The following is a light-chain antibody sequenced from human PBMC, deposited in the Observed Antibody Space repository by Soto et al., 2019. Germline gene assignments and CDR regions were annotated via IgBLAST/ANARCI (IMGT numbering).Light chain of an antibody. V-gene: IGLV2-14*01. J-gene: IGLJ2*01. Sequence: QSALTQPASVSGSPGQSITISCTATTSDVGDYNYVSWYQQYPGKAPKPIIYNVSNRPSGVSNRFSGSKSGDTASLTISGLQAEDEADYYCSSYTSRSSVIFGGGTKLTV. CDR1: TSDVGDYNY. CDR2: NVS. CDR3: SSYTSRSSVI.